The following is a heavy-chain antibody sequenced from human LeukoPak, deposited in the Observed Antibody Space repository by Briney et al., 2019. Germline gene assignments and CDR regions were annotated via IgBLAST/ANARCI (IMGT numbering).Heavy chain of an antibody. J-gene: IGHJ4*02. CDR1: GFTFSSYA. CDR3: ARVDDGSGWYYFDY. CDR2: ISSNGGST. V-gene: IGHV3-64*01. D-gene: IGHD6-19*01. Sequence: GGSLGLSCAASGFTFSSYAMHWVRQGPGKGLEYVSAISSNGGSTYYANSVKGRFTISRDNSKNTLHLQMGSLRAEDMAVYYCARVDDGSGWYYFDYWGQGTLVTVSS.